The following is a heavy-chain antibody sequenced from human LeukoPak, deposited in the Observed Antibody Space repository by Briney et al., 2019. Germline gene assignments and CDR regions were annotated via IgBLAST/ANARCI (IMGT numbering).Heavy chain of an antibody. CDR2: IKQDGSEK. V-gene: IGHV3-7*01. J-gene: IGHJ4*02. D-gene: IGHD6-13*01. CDR1: GFTFSSYW. Sequence: GGSLRLSCAASGFTFSSYWMSWVPQAPGKGLEWVANIKQDGSEKYYVDSVKGRFTISRDNAKNSLYLQMNSLRAEDTAVYYCASDSSSWYAEPYYFDYWGQGTLVAVSS. CDR3: ASDSSSWYAEPYYFDY.